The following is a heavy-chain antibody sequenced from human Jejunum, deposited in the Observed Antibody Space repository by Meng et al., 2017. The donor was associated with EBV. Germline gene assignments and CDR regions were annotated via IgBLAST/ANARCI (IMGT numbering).Heavy chain of an antibody. CDR3: AREGLVGDLRYFDL. CDR2: INPNSGGA. J-gene: IGHJ2*01. Sequence: VQLVRAGAEVKKPGAAVKVSSKASASTFAGYYMHWVRQAPGQGLEWMGRINPNSGGANYAQKFQGRVTMTRDTSVSTAYMELSRLRSDDTAVYYCAREGLVGDLRYFDLWGRGTLVTVSS. V-gene: IGHV1-2*06. CDR1: ASTFAGYY. D-gene: IGHD3-16*01.